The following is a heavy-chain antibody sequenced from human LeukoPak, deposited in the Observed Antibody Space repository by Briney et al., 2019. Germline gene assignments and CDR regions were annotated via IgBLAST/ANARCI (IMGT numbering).Heavy chain of an antibody. J-gene: IGHJ4*02. CDR2: ISGGGDNS. Sequence: GGSLRLSCTVFGFTFNNYAMHWVRQAPGKGLEWVATISGGGDNSYYTDSVRGRFTISRDNSNNTLYPQMSSLTAGDTAVYYCAKTTTDYGDYRTYWGLGTLVTVSS. CDR3: AKTTTDYGDYRTY. D-gene: IGHD4-17*01. V-gene: IGHV3-23*01. CDR1: GFTFNNYA.